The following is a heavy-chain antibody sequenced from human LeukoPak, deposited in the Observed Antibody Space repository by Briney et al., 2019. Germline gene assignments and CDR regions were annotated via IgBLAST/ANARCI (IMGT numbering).Heavy chain of an antibody. V-gene: IGHV3-23*01. CDR3: AKDLHSGYDSCFDY. J-gene: IGHJ4*02. CDR2: ISGSDDST. D-gene: IGHD5-12*01. Sequence: PGGSLRLSCAASGFTFSSYAMSWVRQAPGKGLEWVSAISGSDDSTYYADSVKGRFTISRDNSKNTLYLQMNSLRAEDTAVYYCAKDLHSGYDSCFDYWGQGTLVTVSS. CDR1: GFTFSSYA.